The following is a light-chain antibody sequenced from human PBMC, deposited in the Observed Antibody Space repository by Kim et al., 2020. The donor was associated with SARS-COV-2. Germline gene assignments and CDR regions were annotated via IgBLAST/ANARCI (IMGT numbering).Light chain of an antibody. Sequence: FPGGRVTLPRRASQSVGISLAWYQQKPGQAPRLLIYGVSRRATDIPDRFSGSGSGTEFTLTISSLQSEDFGIYYCQQYNNWPPGVSFGGGTKLEI. CDR2: GVS. CDR1: QSVGIS. J-gene: IGKJ4*01. CDR3: QQYNNWPPGVS. V-gene: IGKV3-15*01.